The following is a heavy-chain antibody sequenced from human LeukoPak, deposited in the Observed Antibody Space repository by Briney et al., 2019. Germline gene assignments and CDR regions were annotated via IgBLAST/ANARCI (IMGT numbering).Heavy chain of an antibody. Sequence: GGSLRLSCAASGFTFSSYAMSWVRQAPGKGLEWVSAISGSGGSTYYADSVKGRFTISRDNSKNTLYLQMNSLKTEDTAVYYCTTVQDTAMAHDYWGQGTLVTVSS. D-gene: IGHD5-18*01. CDR1: GFTFSSYA. V-gene: IGHV3-23*01. CDR2: ISGSGGST. J-gene: IGHJ4*02. CDR3: TTVQDTAMAHDY.